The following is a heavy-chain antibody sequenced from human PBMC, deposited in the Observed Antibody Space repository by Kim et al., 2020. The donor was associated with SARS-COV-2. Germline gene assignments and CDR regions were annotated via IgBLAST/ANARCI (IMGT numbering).Heavy chain of an antibody. V-gene: IGHV5-51*01. CDR2: IYPGDSDT. Sequence: GESLKISCKGSGYSFTSYWIGWVRQMPGKGLEWMGIIYPGDSDTRYSPSFQGQVTISADKSISTAYLQWSSLKASDTAMYYCAGHEGYCSSTSCYLYWFDPWGQGTLVTVSS. J-gene: IGHJ5*02. D-gene: IGHD2-2*01. CDR3: AGHEGYCSSTSCYLYWFDP. CDR1: GYSFTSYW.